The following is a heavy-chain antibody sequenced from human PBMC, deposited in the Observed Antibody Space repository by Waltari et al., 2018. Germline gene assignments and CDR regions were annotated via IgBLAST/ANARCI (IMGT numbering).Heavy chain of an antibody. CDR3: ARSGGGTTTFGVAE. Sequence: QVQLVQSGAEVKKSGASVKVSCKTSGYIFTNFAIHWARQAPGQGLEWSGRINPNSIDTIYAQRFQGRVTMTGDTSITTASMEPSGLRSDDTAVNYCARSGGGTTTFGVAEWGQGALVTVSS. V-gene: IGHV1-2*06. CDR2: INPNSIDT. D-gene: IGHD3-3*01. J-gene: IGHJ4*02. CDR1: GYIFTNFA.